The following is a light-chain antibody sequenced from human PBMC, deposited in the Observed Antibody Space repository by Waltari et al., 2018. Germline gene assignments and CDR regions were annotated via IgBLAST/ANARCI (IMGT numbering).Light chain of an antibody. CDR1: SGHITNV. CDR3: QTGGHGTWV. V-gene: IGLV4-69*01. CDR2: VNSDGSH. Sequence: QLELTQSPSASASLGASVTLTCTLSSGHITNVVAWHQQQPQKGPRYLMKVNSDGSHSRGDEIPDRFSGSSSGAERYLTISSLQSEDEADYYCQTGGHGTWVFGGGTKLTVL. J-gene: IGLJ3*02.